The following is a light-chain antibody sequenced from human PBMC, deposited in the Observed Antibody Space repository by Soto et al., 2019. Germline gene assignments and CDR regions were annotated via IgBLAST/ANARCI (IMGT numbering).Light chain of an antibody. CDR1: QSINNW. CDR2: GAS. V-gene: IGKV3-20*01. CDR3: QQYGSSTYT. Sequence: TQSPSTLSASVVDRVTITCLASQSINNWLAWYQQKPGQAPRLLIYGASRRASGIPDRFSGSGSGTDFTLTISRLEPEDFAVYYCQQYGSSTYTFGQGTKVDIK. J-gene: IGKJ2*01.